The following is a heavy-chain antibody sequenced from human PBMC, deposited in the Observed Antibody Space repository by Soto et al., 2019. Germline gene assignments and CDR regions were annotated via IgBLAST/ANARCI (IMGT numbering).Heavy chain of an antibody. J-gene: IGHJ6*02. CDR3: ARDREQWLARYYYYGMDV. Sequence: GASVKVSCKASGYTFTSYGISWVRQAPGQGLEWMGWISAYNGNTNYAQKLQGRVTMTTDTSTSTAYMELRSLRSDDTAVYYCARDREQWLARYYYYGMDVWGQGTTVTVSS. V-gene: IGHV1-18*04. CDR1: GYTFTSYG. D-gene: IGHD6-19*01. CDR2: ISAYNGNT.